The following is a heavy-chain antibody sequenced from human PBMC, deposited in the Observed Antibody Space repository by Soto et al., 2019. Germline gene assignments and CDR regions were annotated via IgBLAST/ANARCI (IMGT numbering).Heavy chain of an antibody. D-gene: IGHD3-22*01. Sequence: GSLRLSCAASGFTFSSYGMHWVRQAPGKGLEWVAVISYDGSNKYYADSVKGRFTISRDNSKNTLYLQMNSLRAEDTAVYYCAKASTMIVVVNKGPRDFFDYWGQGTLVTVSS. CDR2: ISYDGSNK. V-gene: IGHV3-30*18. J-gene: IGHJ4*02. CDR1: GFTFSSYG. CDR3: AKASTMIVVVNKGPRDFFDY.